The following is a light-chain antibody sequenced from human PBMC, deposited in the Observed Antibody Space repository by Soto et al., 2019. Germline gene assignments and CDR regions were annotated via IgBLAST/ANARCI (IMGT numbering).Light chain of an antibody. V-gene: IGKV3-15*01. Sequence: EVVMRHSPATLSVSPGEVATLSCRASQGIGDTLAWYQHKPGQTPRLLIYDTSTRATGVPTRFSGSRSGAEFTRTINSLQSEDFAVYYCQPYNNWPLTFGGGTKVDIK. CDR3: QPYNNWPLT. CDR2: DTS. J-gene: IGKJ4*01. CDR1: QGIGDT.